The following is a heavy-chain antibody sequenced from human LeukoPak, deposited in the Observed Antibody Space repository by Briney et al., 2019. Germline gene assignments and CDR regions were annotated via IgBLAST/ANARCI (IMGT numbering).Heavy chain of an antibody. CDR1: GFTFSSYG. V-gene: IGHV3-30*02. J-gene: IGHJ3*02. CDR2: IRYDGSNK. D-gene: IGHD6-19*01. Sequence: GGSLRLSCAASGFTFSSYGMHWVRQAPGKGLEGVAFIRYDGSNKYYADSVKGRFTISRDNSKNTLYLQMNSLRAEDTAVYYCATDGYSSGDDAFDIWGQGTMVTVSS. CDR3: ATDGYSSGDDAFDI.